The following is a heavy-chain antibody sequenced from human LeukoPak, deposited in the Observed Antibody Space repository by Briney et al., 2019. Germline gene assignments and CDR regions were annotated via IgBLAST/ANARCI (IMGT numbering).Heavy chain of an antibody. V-gene: IGHV4-59*01. Sequence: PSESLSLTCTVSDGSISSYYWSWIRQPPGKGLEWIGYIYYSGSTNYSPSLKSRVTISVDTSKDQFSLRLSSVTAADTAVYYCARDSRRDDVFDIWGQGTMVTVSS. CDR3: ARDSRRDDVFDI. J-gene: IGHJ3*02. CDR1: DGSISSYY. CDR2: IYYSGST.